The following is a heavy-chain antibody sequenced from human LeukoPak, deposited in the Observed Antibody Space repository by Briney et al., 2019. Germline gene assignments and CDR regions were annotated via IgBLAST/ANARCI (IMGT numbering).Heavy chain of an antibody. CDR2: IYPGDSDT. V-gene: IGHV5-51*01. J-gene: IGHJ5*02. Sequence: GESLKISCKGSGHSFTDYWIAWVRQMPGKGLEWMGSIYPGDSDTRYSPSFQGQVTFSADKSISTAYLQWSSLRASDTAIYYCARQCCRGASPGFDPWGQGTLVTVSS. CDR1: GHSFTDYW. D-gene: IGHD3-10*01. CDR3: ARQCCRGASPGFDP.